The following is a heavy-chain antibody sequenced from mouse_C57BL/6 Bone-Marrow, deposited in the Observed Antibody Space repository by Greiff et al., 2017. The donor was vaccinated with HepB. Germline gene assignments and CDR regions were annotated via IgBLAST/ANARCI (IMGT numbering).Heavy chain of an antibody. CDR2: ISNGGGST. J-gene: IGHJ4*01. CDR3: ARPSFSPYYAMDY. Sequence: EVQLVESGGGLVQPGGSLKLSCAASGFTFSDYYMYWVRQTPEKRLEWVAYISNGGGSTYYPDTVKGRFTISRDNAKNTLYLQMSRLKSEDTAMYYCARPSFSPYYAMDYWGQGTSVTVSS. CDR1: GFTFSDYY. V-gene: IGHV5-12*01.